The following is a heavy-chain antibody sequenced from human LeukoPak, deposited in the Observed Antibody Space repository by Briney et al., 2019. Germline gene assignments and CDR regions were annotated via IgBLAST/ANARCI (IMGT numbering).Heavy chain of an antibody. J-gene: IGHJ4*02. CDR1: GFSFSNYG. V-gene: IGHV3-30*02. D-gene: IGHD6-6*01. Sequence: GGSLRLSCVASGFSFSNYGTHWVRQAPGKGLEWVTFMQYDGSVEFYADSVKGRFTISRDNSKNSLYLQMNSLRAEDTAVYYCARGGSSEDFDYWGRGTLVTVSS. CDR3: ARGGSSEDFDY. CDR2: MQYDGSVE.